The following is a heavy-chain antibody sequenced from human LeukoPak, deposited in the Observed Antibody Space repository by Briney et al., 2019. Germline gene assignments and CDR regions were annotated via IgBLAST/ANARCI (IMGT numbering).Heavy chain of an antibody. D-gene: IGHD4-11*01. CDR3: AREVTATTASYYYYYMDV. Sequence: GGSLRLSCAASGFTFSDYYMSWIRQAPGKGLEWVSYISSSGSTIYYADSVKGRFTISRDNAKNSLYLQMNSLRAEDTAVYYCAREVTATTASYYYYYMDVWGKGTTVTVSS. CDR2: ISSSGSTI. CDR1: GFTFSDYY. V-gene: IGHV3-11*01. J-gene: IGHJ6*03.